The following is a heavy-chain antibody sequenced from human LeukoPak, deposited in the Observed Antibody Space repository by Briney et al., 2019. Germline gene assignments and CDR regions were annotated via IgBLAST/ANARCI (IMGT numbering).Heavy chain of an antibody. CDR1: GHIFTGYY. Sequence: ASVKVSCKASGHIFTGYYMHWVRQAPGQGLEWMGWINPNSGDTNYAQKFQGRVTMTRDTSINTAYMEVNRLRSDDTAVYYCAMVRGVEFDYWGQGTLVTVSS. J-gene: IGHJ4*02. D-gene: IGHD3-10*01. CDR3: AMVRGVEFDY. CDR2: INPNSGDT. V-gene: IGHV1-2*02.